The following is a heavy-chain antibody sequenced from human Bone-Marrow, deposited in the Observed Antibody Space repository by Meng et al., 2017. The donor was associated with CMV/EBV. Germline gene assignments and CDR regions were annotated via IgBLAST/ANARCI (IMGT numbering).Heavy chain of an antibody. V-gene: IGHV1-2*02. D-gene: IGHD2-2*02. CDR3: ARDLRGCSRTSCYTSVWFDH. CDR2: INPNSGGT. J-gene: IGHJ5*02. CDR1: GYTFTGYY. Sequence: ASVKDFCKASGYTFTGYYMHWVRQAPGQGLEWMGWINPNSGGTNYAQKFQGRVTMTRDTSISTAYMVLGRLRSDDTAVYYCARDLRGCSRTSCYTSVWFDHWGQGTLVTVSS.